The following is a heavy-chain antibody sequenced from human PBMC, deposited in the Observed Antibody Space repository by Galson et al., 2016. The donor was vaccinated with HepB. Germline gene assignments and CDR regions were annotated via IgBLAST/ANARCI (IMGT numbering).Heavy chain of an antibody. CDR3: VKGPGMAVAKYYFDY. Sequence: SLRLSCAASGFNFDDSAMHWVRQAPGKGLEWVSSIRWNSGNIDYADSVKGRFTLSRDNAKDSLYLQMNSLSTEDTALYYCVKGPGMAVAKYYFDYWGQGTLVTFSS. V-gene: IGHV3-9*01. CDR1: GFNFDDSA. J-gene: IGHJ4*02. D-gene: IGHD6-19*01. CDR2: IRWNSGNI.